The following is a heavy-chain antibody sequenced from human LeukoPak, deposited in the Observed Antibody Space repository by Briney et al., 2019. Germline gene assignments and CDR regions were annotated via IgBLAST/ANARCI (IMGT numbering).Heavy chain of an antibody. V-gene: IGHV3-30*02. J-gene: IGHJ4*02. CDR1: GFTFSSYG. CDR2: IRYDGSNK. CDR3: AKDNRDYYIDY. D-gene: IGHD3-10*01. Sequence: GGSLRLSCAASGFTFSSYGMHWVRQAPGKGLEGVAFIRYDGSNKYYADSVKGRFTISRDNSKNTLYLQMNSLRAEDTAMYYCAKDNRDYYIDYWGQGTLVTVSS.